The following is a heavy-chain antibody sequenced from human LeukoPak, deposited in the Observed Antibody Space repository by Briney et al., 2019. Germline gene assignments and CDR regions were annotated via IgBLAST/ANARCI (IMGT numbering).Heavy chain of an antibody. J-gene: IGHJ4*02. CDR2: ISWNSGSI. V-gene: IGHV3-9*01. CDR3: ASAGGD. CDR1: GFTFDDYA. Sequence: GRSLRLSCAASGFTFDDYAMHWVRHAPGKGLEWVSGISWNSGSIGYADSVKGRFTISRDNAKNSLYLQMNSLRAEDTALYYCASAGGDWGQGTMVTVSS. D-gene: IGHD3-10*01.